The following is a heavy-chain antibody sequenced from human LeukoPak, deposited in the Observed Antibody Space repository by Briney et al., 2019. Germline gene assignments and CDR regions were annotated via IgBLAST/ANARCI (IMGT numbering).Heavy chain of an antibody. CDR3: ARPNYGDYPHDAFDI. Sequence: SETLSLTCTVSGGSISSSSYYWGWIRQPPGKGLEWIGSIYYSGSTYYNPSLKSRVTISVDTSKNQFSLKLSSVTAADTAVYYCARPNYGDYPHDAFDIWGQGTVVTVSS. V-gene: IGHV4-39*01. J-gene: IGHJ3*02. CDR2: IYYSGST. CDR1: GGSISSSSYY. D-gene: IGHD4-17*01.